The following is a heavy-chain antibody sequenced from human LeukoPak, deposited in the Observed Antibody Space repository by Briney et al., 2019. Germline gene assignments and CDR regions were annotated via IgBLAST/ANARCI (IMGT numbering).Heavy chain of an antibody. CDR2: ISYDGSNK. CDR1: GFTFSSYA. Sequence: GGSLRLSCAASGFTFSSYAMHWVRQAPGKGLEWVAVISYDGSNKYYADSVKGRFTISRDNSKNTLYLQMNSLRAEDTAVYYCARDSWSGQDYWGQGTLVTVSS. D-gene: IGHD3-3*01. J-gene: IGHJ4*02. V-gene: IGHV3-30*04. CDR3: ARDSWSGQDY.